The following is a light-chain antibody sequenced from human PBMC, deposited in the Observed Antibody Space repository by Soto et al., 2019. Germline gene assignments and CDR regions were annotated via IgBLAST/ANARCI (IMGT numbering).Light chain of an antibody. CDR2: AAS. CDR1: QSISSY. J-gene: IGKJ1*01. Sequence: DIQMTQSPSSLSASVGDRVTITCRASQSISSYLNWYQQKPGKAPKLLIYAASSLQSGVPSRFSGSGSRTDFTLTISSLQPEDFATYSCQHSYSTPRTFGQGTKVEIK. CDR3: QHSYSTPRT. V-gene: IGKV1-39*01.